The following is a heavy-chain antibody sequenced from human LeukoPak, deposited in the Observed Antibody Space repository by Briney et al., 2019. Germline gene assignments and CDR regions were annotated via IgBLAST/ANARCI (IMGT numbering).Heavy chain of an antibody. Sequence: GGSLSLSCAASGFIFSSYAMTWVRQAPGKGLEWISYISGSGSGTHYADSVKGRFTISRDNSKNTLYLQLNDLRAEDTALYYCAKGKADNNLDWFDPWGQGTQVIVSS. J-gene: IGHJ5*02. CDR2: ISGSGSGT. CDR3: AKGKADNNLDWFDP. D-gene: IGHD6-13*01. V-gene: IGHV3-23*01. CDR1: GFIFSSYA.